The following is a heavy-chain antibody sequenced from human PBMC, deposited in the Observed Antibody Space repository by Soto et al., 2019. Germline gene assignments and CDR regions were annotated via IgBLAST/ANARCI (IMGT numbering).Heavy chain of an antibody. V-gene: IGHV2-5*02. Sequence: QITLKESGPTLVKPTQTLTLTCTFSGFSLSTSGMGVGWIRQPPGKALECLAVIYWDDEKLYNPSLKSRLTITQDTSEHQVVLTMTNIAPVYPATYYCAARTYYTSGRQFDYWGQGALVTVSS. CDR2: IYWDDEK. D-gene: IGHD3-10*01. CDR1: GFSLSTSGMG. J-gene: IGHJ4*02. CDR3: AARTYYTSGRQFDY.